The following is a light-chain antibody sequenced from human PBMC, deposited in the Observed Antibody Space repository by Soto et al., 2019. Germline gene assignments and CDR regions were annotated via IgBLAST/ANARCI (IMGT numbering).Light chain of an antibody. Sequence: EIVLTQSPGTLSLSPGQRATLSCRASQSVSNNYLAWYQQKPGQAPRFLIYGASSRATGIPDRFSGSGSGTDFTLTITRLEPEDFAVYYCQQYHGSPTFGGGTKVDI. V-gene: IGKV3-20*01. CDR3: QQYHGSPT. CDR1: QSVSNNY. J-gene: IGKJ4*01. CDR2: GAS.